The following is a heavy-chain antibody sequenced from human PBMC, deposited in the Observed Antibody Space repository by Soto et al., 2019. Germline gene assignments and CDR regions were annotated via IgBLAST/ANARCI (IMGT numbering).Heavy chain of an antibody. Sequence: GASVKVSCKASGYTFTSYYMHWVRQAPGQGLEWMGIINPSGGSTSYAQKFQGRVTMTRDTSISTAYMELSRLRSDDTAVYYCAREMVRGAGYYYYGMDVWGQGTTVTVSS. V-gene: IGHV1-46*01. J-gene: IGHJ6*02. D-gene: IGHD3-10*01. CDR1: GYTFTSYY. CDR2: INPSGGST. CDR3: AREMVRGAGYYYYGMDV.